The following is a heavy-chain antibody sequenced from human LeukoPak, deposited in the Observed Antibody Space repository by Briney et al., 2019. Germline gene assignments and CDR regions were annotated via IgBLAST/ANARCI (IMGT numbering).Heavy chain of an antibody. CDR2: IYYSGST. J-gene: IGHJ4*02. Sequence: PPETLSLTCTVSGGSITSYYWSWIRQSPGKGLEWIGYIYYSGSTNYNPSLKSRVTISVDTSKNQISLKLSSVTAADTAVYYCAGRSYSSDFYYFDLGGQEPLVTVSS. V-gene: IGHV4-59*08. D-gene: IGHD6-13*01. CDR3: AGRSYSSDFYYFDL. CDR1: GGSITSYY.